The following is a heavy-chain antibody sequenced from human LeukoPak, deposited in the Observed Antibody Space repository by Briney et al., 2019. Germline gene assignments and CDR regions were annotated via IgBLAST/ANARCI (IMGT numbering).Heavy chain of an antibody. CDR3: AKGPGD. CDR1: GFTFSSYG. CDR2: ISYDGSNK. V-gene: IGHV3-30*18. Sequence: PGGSLRLSCAASGFTFSSYGMHWVRQAPGKGLEWVAVISYDGSNKYYADSVKGRFTISRDNSKNTLYLQMNSLRAEDTAVYYCAKGPGDWGQGTLVTVSS. J-gene: IGHJ4*02.